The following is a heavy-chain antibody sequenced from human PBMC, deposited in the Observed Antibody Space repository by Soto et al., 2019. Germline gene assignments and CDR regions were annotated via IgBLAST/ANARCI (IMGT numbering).Heavy chain of an antibody. CDR1: GTSISSYY. J-gene: IGHJ4*02. D-gene: IGHD2-8*01. CDR2: IHYSGTT. Sequence: NPSETLSVTCTVSGTSISSYYWSWIRQPPGKGLEWIANIHYSGTTNYNPSLASRVTLSVDTSKNQFSLKMTSVTAADRAMYFCARYNSYAIDYWGRGTLVTVSS. CDR3: ARYNSYAIDY. V-gene: IGHV4-59*01.